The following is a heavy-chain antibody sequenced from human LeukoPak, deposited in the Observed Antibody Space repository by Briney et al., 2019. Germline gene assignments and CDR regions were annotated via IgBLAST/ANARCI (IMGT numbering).Heavy chain of an antibody. Sequence: PSETLSLTCTVSGGSISSSSYYWGWIRQPPGKGLEWIGSIYYSGSTYYNPSLKSRVTISVDTSKNQFSLKLSSVTAADTGVYYCARDLSNIAVAGTFDYWGQGTLVTVSS. V-gene: IGHV4-39*07. CDR2: IYYSGST. J-gene: IGHJ4*02. CDR1: GGSISSSSYY. CDR3: ARDLSNIAVAGTFDY. D-gene: IGHD6-19*01.